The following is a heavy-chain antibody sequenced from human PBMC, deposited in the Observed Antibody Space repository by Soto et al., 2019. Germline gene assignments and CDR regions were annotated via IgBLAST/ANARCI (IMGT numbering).Heavy chain of an antibody. D-gene: IGHD6-19*01. CDR3: ARDPLAVTGSFVDY. V-gene: IGHV3-30-3*01. J-gene: IGHJ4*02. CDR1: GFDFSIYA. Sequence: GGSLRLSCAASGFDFSIYAFHWVRQAPGKGLEWLSVISYHGREKYYADSVKGRFTISRDSSKNTVYLQMNSLRAEDTAVYYCARDPLAVTGSFVDYWGQGTLVTAPQ. CDR2: ISYHGREK.